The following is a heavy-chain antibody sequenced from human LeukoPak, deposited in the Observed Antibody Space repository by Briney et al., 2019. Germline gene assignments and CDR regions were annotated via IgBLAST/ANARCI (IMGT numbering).Heavy chain of an antibody. V-gene: IGHV4-4*02. CDR3: ATAPILRGEGGEHYRCGMDV. CDR2: IHHNGTR. D-gene: IGHD2-2*02. J-gene: IGHJ6*02. CDR1: VGSISSGNW. Sequence: SGTLSLTCGVSVGSISSGNWWSWVRPSPEKGLEWIGEIHHNGTRNYNPSLKSRVTISADTFQNHFSLIVTSLTAADTAVYYCATAPILRGEGGEHYRCGMDVWGQGTTVIVSS.